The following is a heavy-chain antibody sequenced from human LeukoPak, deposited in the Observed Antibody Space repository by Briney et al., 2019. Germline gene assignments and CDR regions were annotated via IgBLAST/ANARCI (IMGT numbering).Heavy chain of an antibody. D-gene: IGHD5-12*01. V-gene: IGHV4-30-4*02. CDR1: GGSISRGDDY. J-gene: IGHJ4*02. Sequence: SETLSLTCTVSGGSISRGDDYWRWIRQPPGKGREGILYIYYSGSTYYTPSLKSRVSISVYPAKNEFSLTLSAMTPPGPVLYYCDREVGYTSDDYWGQGTLVTVSS. CDR3: DREVGYTSDDY. CDR2: IYYSGST.